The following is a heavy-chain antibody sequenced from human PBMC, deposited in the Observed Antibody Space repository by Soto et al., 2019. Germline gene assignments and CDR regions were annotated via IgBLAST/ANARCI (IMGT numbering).Heavy chain of an antibody. CDR2: IYFSGST. J-gene: IGHJ4*02. CDR3: ARELTGYRFGPGEVY. CDR1: GGSISSGDYY. V-gene: IGHV4-30-4*01. D-gene: IGHD5-18*01. Sequence: QAQLQESGPGLVKPSQTLSLTCTVSGGSISSGDYYWNWIRQPPGKGLEWIGYIYFSGSTYYNPSLKSRVIISLDTSKNQFSLKLSSVTAADTAVYYCARELTGYRFGPGEVYWGQGTLVTVSS.